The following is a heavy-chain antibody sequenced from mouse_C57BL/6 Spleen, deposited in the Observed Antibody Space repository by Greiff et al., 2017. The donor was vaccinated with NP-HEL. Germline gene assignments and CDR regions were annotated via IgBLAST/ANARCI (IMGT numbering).Heavy chain of an antibody. V-gene: IGHV5-4*01. CDR1: GFTFSSYA. CDR2: ISDGGRYT. CDR3: ARGTGTGDYFDY. Sequence: EVQGVESGGGLVKPGGSLKLSCAASGFTFSSYAMSWVRHTPEKRLEWVATISDGGRYTYYPDNVKGRFTSSRADAKNNLYLQMSHLKSEDTAMYYCARGTGTGDYFDYWGQGTTLTVSS. J-gene: IGHJ2*01. D-gene: IGHD4-1*01.